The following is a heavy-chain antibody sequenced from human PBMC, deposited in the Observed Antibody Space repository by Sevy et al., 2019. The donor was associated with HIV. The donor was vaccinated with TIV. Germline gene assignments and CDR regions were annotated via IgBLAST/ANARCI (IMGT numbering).Heavy chain of an antibody. J-gene: IGHJ4*02. CDR1: GFTFSSSG. V-gene: IGHV3-21*01. CDR2: ISSGSSYI. CDR3: ARNLDYYASGPPDS. Sequence: GGSLRLSCAASGFTFSSSGMHWVRQAPGKGLEWVSSISSGSSYIFYVDSVKGRFTISRDNAKDSLFLQMNSLRAEDTAVYYCARNLDYYASGPPDSWGRGTLVTVSS. D-gene: IGHD3-10*01.